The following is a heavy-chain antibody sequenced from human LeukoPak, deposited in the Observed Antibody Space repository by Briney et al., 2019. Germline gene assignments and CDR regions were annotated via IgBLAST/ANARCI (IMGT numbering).Heavy chain of an antibody. J-gene: IGHJ5*02. D-gene: IGHD3-9*01. CDR1: GGSISSYY. CDR3: ARDRAVYYDILTGNNWFDP. Sequence: SETLSLTCTVSGGSISSYYWSWIRQPAGKGLEWIGRIYTSGSTNYNPSLKSRVTMSVDTSKNQFSLKLSSVTAADTAVYYCARDRAVYYDILTGNNWFDPWGQGTLVTVSS. V-gene: IGHV4-4*07. CDR2: IYTSGST.